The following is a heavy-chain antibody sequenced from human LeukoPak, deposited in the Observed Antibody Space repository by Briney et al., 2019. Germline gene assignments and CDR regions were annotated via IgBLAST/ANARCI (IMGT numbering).Heavy chain of an antibody. V-gene: IGHV4-34*01. D-gene: IGHD4-17*01. J-gene: IGHJ3*02. CDR3: ARENTWVTTAFDI. CDR2: INHSGST. CDR1: GGSFSGYY. Sequence: ASETLSLTCAVYGGSFSGYYWSWIRQPPGKGLEWIGEINHSGSTNYNPSLKSRVTISVDTSKNQFSLKLSSVTAADTAVYYCARENTWVTTAFDIWGQGTMVTVSS.